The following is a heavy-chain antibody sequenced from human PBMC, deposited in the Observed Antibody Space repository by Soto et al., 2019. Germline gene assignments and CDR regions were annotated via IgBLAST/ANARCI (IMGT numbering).Heavy chain of an antibody. J-gene: IGHJ1*01. D-gene: IGHD5-18*01. CDR3: ARGGYSSGYIGYREH. V-gene: IGHV1-3*01. CDR1: GYDFRYYG. Sequence: ASVNVSCKTSGYDFRYYGIHWVRQAPGQRLEWMGWINADNGNAKYSQSFQGRVTITRDTSASTAYMELSSLKSEDTTVYLCARGGYSSGYIGYREHWGKGNVVSVSA. CDR2: INADNGNA.